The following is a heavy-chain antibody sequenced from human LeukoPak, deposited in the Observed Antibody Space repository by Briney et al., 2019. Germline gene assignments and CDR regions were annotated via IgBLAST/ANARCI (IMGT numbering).Heavy chain of an antibody. CDR3: ARLGSASWYFDL. Sequence: KASETLSLTCTVSGGSISSYYWSWLRQPAGKGLEWIAYIYYSGSTSYNPSLKSRVTISLDTSKNQLSLKLNSVTAADTAVYYCARLGSASWYFDLWGRGSLVTVSS. CDR1: GGSISSYY. J-gene: IGHJ2*01. CDR2: IYYSGST. D-gene: IGHD3-10*01. V-gene: IGHV4-59*01.